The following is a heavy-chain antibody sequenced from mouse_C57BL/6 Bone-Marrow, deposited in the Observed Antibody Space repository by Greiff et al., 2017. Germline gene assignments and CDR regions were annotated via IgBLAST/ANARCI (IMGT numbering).Heavy chain of an antibody. Sequence: QVQLQQPGAELVRPGSSVKLSCKASGYTFTSYWMHWVKQRPIQGLEWIGNIDPSDSETHYNQKFKDKATLTVGKSSSTAYMQLSSLTSEDSAVYYCARCYYGSSPFDYWGQGTTLTVSS. J-gene: IGHJ2*01. CDR1: GYTFTSYW. D-gene: IGHD1-1*01. CDR2: IDPSDSET. CDR3: ARCYYGSSPFDY. V-gene: IGHV1-52*01.